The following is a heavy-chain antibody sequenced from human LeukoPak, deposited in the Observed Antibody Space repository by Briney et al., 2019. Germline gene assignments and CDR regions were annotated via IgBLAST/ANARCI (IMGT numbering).Heavy chain of an antibody. CDR3: AREPLDTAMVTFDY. V-gene: IGHV1-2*02. Sequence: ASVKVSCKASGYTFTGYYMHWVRQAPGQGLEWMAWINPNSGGTNYAQKFQGRVTMTRDTSISTAYMELSRLRSDDTAVYYCAREPLDTAMVTFDYWGQGTLVTVSS. J-gene: IGHJ4*02. CDR1: GYTFTGYY. D-gene: IGHD5-18*01. CDR2: INPNSGGT.